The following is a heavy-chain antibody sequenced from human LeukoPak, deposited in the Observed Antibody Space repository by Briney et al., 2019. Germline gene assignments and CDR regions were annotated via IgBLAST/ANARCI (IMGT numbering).Heavy chain of an antibody. J-gene: IGHJ5*02. V-gene: IGHV4-34*01. CDR2: INHSGST. CDR3: ARILAYGWGKQHNWFDP. CDR1: GGSFSGYY. D-gene: IGHD2-8*02. Sequence: SETLSLTCAVYGGSFSGYYWSWTRQPPGKGLEGIGEINHSGSTNYNPSLKSRVTISVDTSKNQFSLKPSSVTAADTAVYYCARILAYGWGKQHNWFDPWGQRTLVTVSS.